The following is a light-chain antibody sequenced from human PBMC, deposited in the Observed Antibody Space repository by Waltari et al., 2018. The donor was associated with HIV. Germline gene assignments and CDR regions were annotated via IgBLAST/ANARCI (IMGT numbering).Light chain of an antibody. V-gene: IGLV2-14*01. CDR2: DVN. J-gene: IGLJ1*01. CDR1: SSDVGAYNY. CDR3: SSYTGSDTRVRV. Sequence: QSALTQPCSVSGSPGQSITISCPGSSSDVGAYNYVSCYEQHRGQDPKLIIYDVNYRPTEIIIRCSGSKSGNTASRTFSGLHAEEDADYDSSSYTGSDTRVRVFGSRNQDTVL.